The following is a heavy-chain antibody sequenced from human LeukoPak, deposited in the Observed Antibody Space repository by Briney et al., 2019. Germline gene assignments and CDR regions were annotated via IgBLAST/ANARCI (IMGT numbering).Heavy chain of an antibody. CDR1: GFXLSTYV. V-gene: IGHV3-48*03. CDR2: TSSSRSIM. Sequence: GRSLRLSCTASGFXLSTYVINWARQAPGKRLAWVSKTSSSRSIMYYADSVKGRFTISSDNAKNSLFLQMNSLRAGDTAIYYCARRFDLWGQGTLVTVSS. J-gene: IGHJ5*02. CDR3: ARRFDL.